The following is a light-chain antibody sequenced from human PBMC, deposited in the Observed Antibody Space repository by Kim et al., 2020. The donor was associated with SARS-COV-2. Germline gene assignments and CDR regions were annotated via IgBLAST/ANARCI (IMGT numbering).Light chain of an antibody. V-gene: IGLV2-14*03. CDR3: SSYTTSGTYV. Sequence: QPITISCTGTSSDVGTYNYVYWYQQHPGKAPKLIMYDISERPSGVSNRLSGSKSGNTASLTISGLQAEDEADYYCSSYTTSGTYVFGTGTKVTVL. CDR2: DIS. J-gene: IGLJ1*01. CDR1: SSDVGTYNY.